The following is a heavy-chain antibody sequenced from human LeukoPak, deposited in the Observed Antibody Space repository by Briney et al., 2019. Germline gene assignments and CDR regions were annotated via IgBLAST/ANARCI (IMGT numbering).Heavy chain of an antibody. CDR1: GFTVSSNY. CDR2: IYSGGST. V-gene: IGHV3-53*01. Sequence: GGSLRLSCAASGFTVSSNYMSWVRQAPGKGLEWVSVIYSGGSTYYADSVKGRFTISRDNSKNTLYLQMNSLRAEDTAVYYCARCSTVRSYYFDYWGQGTLSPSPQ. CDR3: ARCSTVRSYYFDY. D-gene: IGHD1-26*01. J-gene: IGHJ4*02.